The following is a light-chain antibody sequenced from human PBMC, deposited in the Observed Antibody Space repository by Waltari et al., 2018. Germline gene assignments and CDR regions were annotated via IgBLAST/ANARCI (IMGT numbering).Light chain of an antibody. J-gene: IGKJ4*01. Sequence: DIQVTQSPSSLSASVGDRVTITCRASQGITRWLAWYQQKPEEAPKSLIYATFSLQSGVPSRFSGSGSGTDFTLTINNLQPEDFATYYCQQYNSFPLTFGGGTKVEIK. CDR2: ATF. CDR1: QGITRW. CDR3: QQYNSFPLT. V-gene: IGKV1D-16*01.